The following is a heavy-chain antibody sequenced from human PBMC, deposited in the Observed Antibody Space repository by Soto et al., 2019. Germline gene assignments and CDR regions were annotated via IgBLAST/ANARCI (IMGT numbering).Heavy chain of an antibody. CDR2: INAGNGNT. Sequence: QVQLVQSGAEEKKPGASVKVSCKASGYTFTSYAMHWVRQAPGQRLEWMGWINAGNGNTKYSQKFQGRVNISRDTSASTAYMELSSLRSEDTAVYYCARALTRITANWFDPWGQGTLVTVSS. CDR3: ARALTRITANWFDP. V-gene: IGHV1-3*05. CDR1: GYTFTSYA. D-gene: IGHD3-10*01. J-gene: IGHJ5*02.